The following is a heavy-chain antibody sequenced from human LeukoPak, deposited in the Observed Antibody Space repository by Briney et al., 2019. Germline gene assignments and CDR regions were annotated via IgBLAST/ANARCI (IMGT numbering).Heavy chain of an antibody. J-gene: IGHJ5*02. V-gene: IGHV3-30*02. Sequence: PGGSLRLSCAASGFTFSSYGMHWVRQAPGQGLEWVAFIRNDGSNKYYADSVKGRFTIARDNSKNTLYLQMNSLRAEDTAVYYCAKAYYYGSGSDLGFDPWGQGTLVTVSS. D-gene: IGHD3-10*01. CDR1: GFTFSSYG. CDR3: AKAYYYGSGSDLGFDP. CDR2: IRNDGSNK.